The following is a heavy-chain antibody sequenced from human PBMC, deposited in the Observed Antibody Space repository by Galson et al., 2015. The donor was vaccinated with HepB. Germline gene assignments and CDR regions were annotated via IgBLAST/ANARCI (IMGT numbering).Heavy chain of an antibody. CDR1: GVTLSRYW. D-gene: IGHD5-24*01. J-gene: IGHJ4*02. CDR2: INEDGSSR. CDR3: AKDHGGPNDY. V-gene: IGHV3-74*01. Sequence: SLRLSCAASGVTLSRYWVHWVRQVPGKGLVWVARINEDGSSRAYADSVRGRFTISRDNAKNMLYLEMNSLRAEDTAVYYCAKDHGGPNDYWGQGTLVTVSP.